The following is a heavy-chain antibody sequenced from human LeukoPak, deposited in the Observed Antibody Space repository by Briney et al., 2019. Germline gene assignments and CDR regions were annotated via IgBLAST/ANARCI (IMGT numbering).Heavy chain of an antibody. CDR3: ARSGYSSNWSFDY. CDR1: GGSISSYY. Sequence: SETLSLTRTVSGGSISSYYWNWIRQPPGKGLEWIGYIYYSGSTNYNPSLKSRVTISIDTSKNQFSLKLSSVTAADTAVYYCARSGYSSNWSFDYWGQGTLVTVSS. D-gene: IGHD6-13*01. J-gene: IGHJ4*02. CDR2: IYYSGST. V-gene: IGHV4-59*01.